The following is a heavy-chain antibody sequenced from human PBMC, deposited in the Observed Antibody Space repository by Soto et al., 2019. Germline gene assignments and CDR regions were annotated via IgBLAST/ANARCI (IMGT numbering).Heavy chain of an antibody. CDR2: ISAGSSNI. J-gene: IGHJ4*02. CDR1: GFTFRTYY. V-gene: IGHV3-21*01. Sequence: EVELVESGGGLVKPGGSLKLSCAASGFTFRTYYMIWVCQAPGKGLEWVSTISAGSSNIYYAPSVKGRFTISRDNAKNLLYLQINSLRAEDTAVYYCARQYPSSSRHFDHWGQGTLVIVSS. D-gene: IGHD6-6*01. CDR3: ARQYPSSSRHFDH.